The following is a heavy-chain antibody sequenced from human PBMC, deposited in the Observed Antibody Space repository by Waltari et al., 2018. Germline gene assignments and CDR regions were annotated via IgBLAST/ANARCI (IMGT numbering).Heavy chain of an antibody. V-gene: IGHV3-23*01. CDR1: GFTFRNYA. Sequence: EVQLLESGGGLVQPGGSLSLSCEASGFTFRNYAMTWVRLAPGKGLEWVATFGGTGGDIYYADSVRGRFTISRDNPRNMLYLQMKYLGAEDTAVYYCVKLLGRLRDNAFDFWGQGTMVTVSS. J-gene: IGHJ3*01. CDR2: FGGTGGDI. D-gene: IGHD5-12*01. CDR3: VKLLGRLRDNAFDF.